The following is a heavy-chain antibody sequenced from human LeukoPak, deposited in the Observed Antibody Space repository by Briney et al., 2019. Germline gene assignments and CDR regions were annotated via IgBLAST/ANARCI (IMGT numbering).Heavy chain of an antibody. V-gene: IGHV4-39*01. Sequence: SETLSLTCTVSGGSISSSSYYWGWIRQPPGKGLEWIGSIYYSGSTYYNPSLKSRVTISVDTSKNQFSLKPSSVTAAATAVYYCAKARYYYDSSGYYPLDYWGQGTLVTVSS. D-gene: IGHD3-22*01. CDR2: IYYSGST. CDR1: GGSISSSSYY. CDR3: AKARYYYDSSGYYPLDY. J-gene: IGHJ4*02.